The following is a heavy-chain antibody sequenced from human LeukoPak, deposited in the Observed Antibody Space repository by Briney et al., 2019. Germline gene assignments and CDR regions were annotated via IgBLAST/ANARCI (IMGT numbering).Heavy chain of an antibody. D-gene: IGHD3-3*01. Sequence: SVKASCKASGFTFTHSAMQWVRQARGQRLEWIGWIVVGSGNTNYAQKFQERVTITRDMSTSTAYMELYSLRSEDTAVYYCAADRSGQDAFDVWGPGTMVTVSS. J-gene: IGHJ3*01. CDR1: GFTFTHSA. CDR2: IVVGSGNT. V-gene: IGHV1-58*02. CDR3: AADRSGQDAFDV.